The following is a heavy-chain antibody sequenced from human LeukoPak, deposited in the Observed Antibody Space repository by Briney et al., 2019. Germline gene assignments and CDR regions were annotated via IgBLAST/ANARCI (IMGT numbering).Heavy chain of an antibody. CDR3: AKDIHIGHGSGWPES. CDR2: ITCDGGIP. V-gene: IGHV3-43D*04. D-gene: IGHD6-19*01. CDR1: GFTFGEYG. J-gene: IGHJ5*02. Sequence: TGGSLRLSCVGSGFTFGEYGMHWVRQVPGKGLEWVSHITCDGGIPYYAGSVKGRFTISRDNSKKSLYLQMNSLGAEDPALYYCAKDIHIGHGSGWPESWGQGTLVTVSS.